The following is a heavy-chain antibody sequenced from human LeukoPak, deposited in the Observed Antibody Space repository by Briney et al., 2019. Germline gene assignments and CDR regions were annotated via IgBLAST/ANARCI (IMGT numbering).Heavy chain of an antibody. J-gene: IGHJ4*02. V-gene: IGHV4-39*06. CDR3: ARILDLETTKTIDY. Sequence: SETLSLTCTVSGGSISNSSSYWGWIRQPPGKGLEWIGSVYYSGTTHYESSLKSRVSISIDTSKTQFALKVNSVTVADTAVYYCARILDLETTKTIDYWGQGSLVIVSS. CDR1: GGSISNSSSY. D-gene: IGHD1-1*01. CDR2: VYYSGTT.